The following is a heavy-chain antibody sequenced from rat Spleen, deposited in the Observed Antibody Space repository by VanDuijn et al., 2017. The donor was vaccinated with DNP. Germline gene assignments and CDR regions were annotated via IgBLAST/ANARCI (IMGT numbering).Heavy chain of an antibody. J-gene: IGHJ4*01. CDR2: ISPSGDST. Sequence: EVQLVESGGGLVQPGRSLKLSCAASGFTLSNYGIHWIRQAPTKGLEWVASISPSGDSTYYRDSVKGRFTISIDNAKSTLYLQMDSLRSEDTATYYCATGRYNYDAMDAWGQGTSVTVSS. CDR1: GFTLSNYG. V-gene: IGHV5-19*01. CDR3: ATGRYNYDAMDA. D-gene: IGHD1-5*01.